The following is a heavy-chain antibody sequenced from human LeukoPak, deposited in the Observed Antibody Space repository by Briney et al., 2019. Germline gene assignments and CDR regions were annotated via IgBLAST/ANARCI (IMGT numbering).Heavy chain of an antibody. J-gene: IGHJ3*02. V-gene: IGHV3-33*01. CDR3: ARDRGWIQHDI. CDR1: RFTFRNYG. Sequence: GGSLRLSCAASRFTFRNYGMHWVRQAPGKGLEWVSVIWYDGSNKYYVDSVKGRFTASRDNSKNMLYLQMTSLGAEDTAVYYCARDRGWIQHDIWGQGTMVTVSS. D-gene: IGHD5-18*01. CDR2: IWYDGSNK.